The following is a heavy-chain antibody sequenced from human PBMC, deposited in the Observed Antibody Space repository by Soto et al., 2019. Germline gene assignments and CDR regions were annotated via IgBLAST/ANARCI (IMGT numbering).Heavy chain of an antibody. J-gene: IGHJ5*02. V-gene: IGHV4-34*01. CDR3: ARVRDWFDP. CDR2: IDHSGYT. CDR1: GGYFIGHY. Sequence: SSETLRLTWAVYGGYFIGHYGNWIGQPPGKGLEWIGEIDHSGYTNYNPSLKSRVTISVDTSKNQFSLRLTSVTAADTAVYYRARVRDWFDPWGQGTPVTVSS.